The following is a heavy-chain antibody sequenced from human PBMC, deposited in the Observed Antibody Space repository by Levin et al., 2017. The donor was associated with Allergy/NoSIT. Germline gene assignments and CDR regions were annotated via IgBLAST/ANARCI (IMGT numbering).Heavy chain of an antibody. CDR3: ARGEMTTVTLFDY. V-gene: IGHV3-30-3*01. CDR1: GFTFSSYA. D-gene: IGHD4-17*01. CDR2: ISYDGSNK. J-gene: IGHJ4*02. Sequence: SCAASGFTFSSYAMHWVRQAPGKGLEWVAVISYDGSNKYYADSVKGRFTISRDNSKNTLYLQMNSLRAEDTAVYYCARGEMTTVTLFDYWGQGTLVTVSS.